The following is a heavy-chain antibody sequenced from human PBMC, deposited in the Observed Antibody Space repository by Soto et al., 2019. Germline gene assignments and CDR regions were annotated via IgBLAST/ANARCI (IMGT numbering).Heavy chain of an antibody. CDR1: GGSFSGYY. V-gene: IGHV4-34*01. D-gene: IGHD3-3*01. Sequence: SETLSLTCAVYGGSFSGYYWSWIRHPPGKGLEWIGEINHSGSTNYNPSLKSRVTISVDTSKNQFSLKLSSVTAADTAVYYCARSLVYYDFWSGYYTGYYYYGMDVWGQGTTVTVSS. CDR3: ARSLVYYDFWSGYYTGYYYYGMDV. CDR2: INHSGST. J-gene: IGHJ6*02.